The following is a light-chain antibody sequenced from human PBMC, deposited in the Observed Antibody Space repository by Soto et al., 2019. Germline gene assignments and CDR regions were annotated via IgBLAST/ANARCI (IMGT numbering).Light chain of an antibody. CDR1: QSVNNNF. CDR2: GAS. J-gene: IGKJ1*01. Sequence: EIVLTQSPGTLSLSPGERVTLSCRASQSVNNNFLAWYQQKPGQAPRLLIYGASSRATAIPARFSGSGSGTDFTLIISRLEPEDFAVYYCQQYVSAPWTFGQGTKVEIK. CDR3: QQYVSAPWT. V-gene: IGKV3-20*01.